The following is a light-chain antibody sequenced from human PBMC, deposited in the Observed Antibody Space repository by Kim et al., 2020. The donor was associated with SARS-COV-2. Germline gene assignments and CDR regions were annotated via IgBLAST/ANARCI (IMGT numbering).Light chain of an antibody. CDR1: ELGNKY. Sequence: SYELTQPPSVSVSPGQTASLSCSGHELGNKYTCWYQQKPGQSPVLVIYQDNKRPSGIPERFSGSNSGNTATLTISGTQAVDEADYYCQAWDSSSGGGWDFGTGTKVTVL. V-gene: IGLV3-1*01. CDR2: QDN. CDR3: QAWDSSSGGGWD. J-gene: IGLJ1*01.